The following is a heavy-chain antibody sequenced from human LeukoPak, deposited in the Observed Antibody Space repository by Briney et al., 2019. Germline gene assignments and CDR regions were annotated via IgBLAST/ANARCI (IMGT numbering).Heavy chain of an antibody. Sequence: PGGSLRLSCAASGFTFSNYAMNWVRQAPGKGLEWVSTITGSGGSTFYSDSVKGRFTISRDNSKNTLYLQMNSLRAEDTAVYYCAYNDTRGGYSFLWGQGTPVTVSS. CDR1: GFTFSNYA. CDR2: ITGSGGST. J-gene: IGHJ4*02. D-gene: IGHD3-16*02. CDR3: AYNDTRGGYSFL. V-gene: IGHV3-23*01.